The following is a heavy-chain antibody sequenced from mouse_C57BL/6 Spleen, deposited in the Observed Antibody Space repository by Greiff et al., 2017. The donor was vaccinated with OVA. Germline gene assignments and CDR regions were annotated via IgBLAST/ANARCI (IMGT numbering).Heavy chain of an antibody. D-gene: IGHD2-2*01. CDR3: CYGYDFDY. Sequence: EVKLQESGAELVRPGASVKLSCTASGFNIKDDYMHWVKQRPEQGLEWIGWIDPENGDTEYASKFQGKATITADTSSNTAYLQLSSLTSEDTAVYYCCYGYDFDYWGQGTTLTVSS. CDR1: GFNIKDDY. CDR2: IDPENGDT. V-gene: IGHV14-4*01. J-gene: IGHJ2*01.